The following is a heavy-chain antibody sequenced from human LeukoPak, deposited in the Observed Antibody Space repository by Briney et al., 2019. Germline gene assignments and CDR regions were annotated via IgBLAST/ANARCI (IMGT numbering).Heavy chain of an antibody. D-gene: IGHD6-13*01. Sequence: PSETLSLTCAVYGGSFSGYYWSWIRQPPGKGLEWIGEINHSGSTNYNPSLKSRVTISVDTSKNQFSLKLSSVTAADTAVYYCAREEKQQHFDYWGQGTLVTVSS. V-gene: IGHV4-34*01. CDR3: AREEKQQHFDY. J-gene: IGHJ4*02. CDR2: INHSGST. CDR1: GGSFSGYY.